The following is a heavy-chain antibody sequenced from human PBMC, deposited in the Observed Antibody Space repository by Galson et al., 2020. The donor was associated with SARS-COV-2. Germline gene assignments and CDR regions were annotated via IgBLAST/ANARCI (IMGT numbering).Heavy chain of an antibody. J-gene: IGHJ6*02. CDR1: GFTFSSYA. D-gene: IGHD2-2*01. CDR2: ISGSGGST. Sequence: GSLRLSCAASGFTFSSYAMSWVRQAPGKGLEWVSGISGSGGSTYYADSVKGRFTISRDNSKKTLYLQMNSLRAEDTAVYYCAKVLCDRGSTSCYYYYGMDVWGQGTTVTVSS. CDR3: AKVLCDRGSTSCYYYYGMDV. V-gene: IGHV3-23*01.